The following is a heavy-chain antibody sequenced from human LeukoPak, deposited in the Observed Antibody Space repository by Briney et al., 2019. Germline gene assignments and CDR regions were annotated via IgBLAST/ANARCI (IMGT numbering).Heavy chain of an antibody. CDR3: ARVEDDILTGYAFDI. CDR1: GGTFCSYA. D-gene: IGHD3-9*01. V-gene: IGHV1-69*13. Sequence: GASVKVSCKASGGTFCSYAISWVRQAPGQGLEWMGGIIPIFGTANYAQKFQGRVTITADESTSTAYMELSSLRSEDTAVYYCARVEDDILTGYAFDIWGQGTMVTVSS. J-gene: IGHJ3*02. CDR2: IIPIFGTA.